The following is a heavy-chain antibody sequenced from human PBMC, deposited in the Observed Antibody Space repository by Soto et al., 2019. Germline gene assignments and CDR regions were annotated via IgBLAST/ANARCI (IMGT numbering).Heavy chain of an antibody. J-gene: IGHJ4*02. CDR1: GGSISSGGYS. D-gene: IGHD6-6*01. Sequence: PSETLSLTCAVSGGSISSGGYSWSWIRQPPGKGLEWIGYIYHSGSTYYNPSLKSRVTISVDRSKNQFSLKLSSVTAADTAVYYCARGRGLAATLTDYWGQGTLVTVSS. CDR2: IYHSGST. V-gene: IGHV4-30-2*01. CDR3: ARGRGLAATLTDY.